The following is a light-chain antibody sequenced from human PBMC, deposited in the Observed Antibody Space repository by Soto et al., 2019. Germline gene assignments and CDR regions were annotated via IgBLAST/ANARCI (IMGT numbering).Light chain of an antibody. Sequence: EIVMTQSPATLSVSPVERATLSCMASQSISSSLAWYQQKPGQAPRLLIHGASTRATGIPARFSGSGSGTEFTLTLSSLQSEDFALYYCQQYNMWPNTFGQGTRLEIK. J-gene: IGKJ5*01. CDR1: QSISSS. V-gene: IGKV3-15*01. CDR3: QQYNMWPNT. CDR2: GAS.